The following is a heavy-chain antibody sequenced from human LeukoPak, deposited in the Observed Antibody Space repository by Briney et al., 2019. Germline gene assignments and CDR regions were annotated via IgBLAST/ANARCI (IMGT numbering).Heavy chain of an antibody. CDR2: IYYSGST. D-gene: IGHD6-13*01. CDR1: GGSISSYY. CDR3: ARGYDSSWYSEHYFDY. V-gene: IGHV4-59*01. J-gene: IGHJ4*02. Sequence: SETLSLTCTVSGGSISSYYWSWIRQPPGKGLEWIGYIYYSGSTNYNPSLKSRVTISVDTSKNQFSLKLSSVTAADTAVYYCARGYDSSWYSEHYFDYWGQGTLVTVSS.